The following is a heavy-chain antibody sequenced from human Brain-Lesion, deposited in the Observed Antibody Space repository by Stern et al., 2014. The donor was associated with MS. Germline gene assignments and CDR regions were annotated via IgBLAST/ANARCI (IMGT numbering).Heavy chain of an antibody. CDR2: IFNSGRT. D-gene: IGHD2-2*01. CDR1: GGSISSGGYY. Sequence: VQLVESGPGLVKPSQTLSLSCTVSGGSISSGGYYWSWIRQPAGKGLEWIGRIFNSGRTSYNPSLKSRVPISTDTPKKHFSLRLTSMTAADTAVYYCARGRVVPGFQYYATDVWGQGTTVIVSS. V-gene: IGHV4-61*02. CDR3: ARGRVVPGFQYYATDV. J-gene: IGHJ6*02.